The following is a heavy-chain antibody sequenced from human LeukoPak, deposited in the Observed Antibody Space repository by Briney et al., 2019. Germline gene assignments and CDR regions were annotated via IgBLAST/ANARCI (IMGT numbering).Heavy chain of an antibody. Sequence: PSQTLSLTCTVSGGSISSGDYYWSWIRQPPGRGLEWIGYIYYSGSTYYNPSLKSRVTISVDTSKNQFSLKLRSVTAADTGVYYCARTRSKNYGGNSLFFYFDYWGQGTLVTVSS. D-gene: IGHD4-23*01. CDR1: GGSISSGDYY. J-gene: IGHJ4*02. V-gene: IGHV4-30-4*01. CDR3: ARTRSKNYGGNSLFFYFDY. CDR2: IYYSGST.